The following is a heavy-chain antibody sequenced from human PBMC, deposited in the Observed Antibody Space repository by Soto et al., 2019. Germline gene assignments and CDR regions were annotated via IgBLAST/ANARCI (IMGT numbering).Heavy chain of an antibody. V-gene: IGHV1-69*02. D-gene: IGHD3-10*01. CDR2: IIPYLSVS. Sequence: QVQLVQSGAEVTKPGSSLRVSCKASGDTFNFYTINWVRQAPGLGLEWLGRIIPYLSVSNYAKKFQGGVTITANKSTSTADMEVRGLRSEDTAMYYCAASFGSGYRALDYWGQGALVTVSS. CDR3: AASFGSGYRALDY. J-gene: IGHJ4*02. CDR1: GDTFNFYT.